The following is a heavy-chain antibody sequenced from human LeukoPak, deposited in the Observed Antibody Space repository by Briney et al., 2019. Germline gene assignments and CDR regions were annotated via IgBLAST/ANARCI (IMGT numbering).Heavy chain of an antibody. J-gene: IGHJ4*02. D-gene: IGHD3-10*01. CDR3: ASGITMVRGVKGYFDY. CDR1: GYTFTSYG. Sequence: ASVKVSCKASGYTFTSYGITWVRQAPGQGLEWMGIINPSGGSTSYAQKFQGRVTMTRDTSTSTVYMELSSLRSEDTAVYYCASGITMVRGVKGYFDYWGQGTLVTVSS. CDR2: INPSGGST. V-gene: IGHV1-46*03.